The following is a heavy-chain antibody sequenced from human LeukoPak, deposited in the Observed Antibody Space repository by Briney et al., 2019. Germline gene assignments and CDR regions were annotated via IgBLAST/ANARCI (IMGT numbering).Heavy chain of an antibody. V-gene: IGHV1-2*02. CDR3: ARQKEVSRFGELLVRTCNWFDP. CDR1: GYTFTGYY. J-gene: IGHJ5*02. D-gene: IGHD3-10*01. Sequence: ASVKVSCXASGYTFTGYYMHWVRQAPGQGLEWMAWINPNSGGTNYAQKFQGRVTMTRDTSISTAYMELSRLRSDDTAVYYCARQKEVSRFGELLVRTCNWFDPWGQGTLVTVSS. CDR2: INPNSGGT.